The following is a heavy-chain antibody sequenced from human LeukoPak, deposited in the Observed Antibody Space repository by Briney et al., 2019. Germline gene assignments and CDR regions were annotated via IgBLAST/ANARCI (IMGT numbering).Heavy chain of an antibody. D-gene: IGHD6-13*01. J-gene: IGHJ5*02. CDR1: GYTYTSYD. V-gene: IGHV1-8*01. CDR2: MDPNSGNT. Sequence: ASVKVSCKASGYTYTSYDINWVRQATGQGLEWMGWMDPNSGNTGYAQKFQGRVTMTRNTSISTAYMELSSLRSEDTAVYYCARGSSSSSNWFDPWGQGTLVTVSS. CDR3: ARGSSSSSNWFDP.